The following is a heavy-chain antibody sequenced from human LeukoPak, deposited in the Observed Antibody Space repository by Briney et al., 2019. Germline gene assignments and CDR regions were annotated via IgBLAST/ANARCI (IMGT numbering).Heavy chain of an antibody. J-gene: IGHJ5*01. CDR1: GFTFSNYY. CDR2: ISNSGSTT. D-gene: IGHD3-22*01. CDR3: ARKTSSGPFDS. Sequence: GGSLRLSCAASGFTFSNYYMSWIRQAPGKGLEWVSYISNSGSTTYNADSVKGRFTISRDNAKSSLYLQMNSLRAEDTAVYYCARKTSSGPFDSWGQGTLVTVSS. V-gene: IGHV3-11*01.